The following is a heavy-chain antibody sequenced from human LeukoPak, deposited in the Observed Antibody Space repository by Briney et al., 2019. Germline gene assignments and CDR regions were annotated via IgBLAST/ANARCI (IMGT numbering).Heavy chain of an antibody. Sequence: PGGSLILSCAASGFTFSSYEMNWVRQAPGKRLEWVSYISISGSTIYYADSVKGRFTISRDNAKNSLYLQMNSLRAEGTAVYYCAKSAVSGHHYFDYWGQGTLVTVSS. V-gene: IGHV3-48*03. CDR1: GFTFSSYE. D-gene: IGHD6-19*01. CDR3: AKSAVSGHHYFDY. J-gene: IGHJ4*02. CDR2: ISISGSTI.